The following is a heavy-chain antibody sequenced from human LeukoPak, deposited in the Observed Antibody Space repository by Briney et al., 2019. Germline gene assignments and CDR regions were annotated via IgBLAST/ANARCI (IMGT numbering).Heavy chain of an antibody. CDR2: INHSGST. D-gene: IGHD5-18*01. CDR3: ARVNSYGYVVGFDY. V-gene: IGHV4-34*01. CDR1: GGSFSGYY. Sequence: PSETLSLTCAVYGGSFSGYYWSWIRQPPGKGLEWIGEINHSGSTNYNPSLKSRVTISVDTSKNQFSLKLSSVTAADTAVYYCARVNSYGYVVGFDYWGQGTLVTVSS. J-gene: IGHJ4*02.